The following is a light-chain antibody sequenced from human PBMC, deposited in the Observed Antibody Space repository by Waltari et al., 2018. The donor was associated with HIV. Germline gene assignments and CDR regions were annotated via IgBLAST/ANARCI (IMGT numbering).Light chain of an antibody. CDR3: FSYAGNGAYV. V-gene: IGLV2-23*02. Sequence: SALPQPASLPGSPGQAISLPSSAPRSDIRTYDLVPWFQQFPVKAPKLILYEVAARPSGVSARFSGSKSGNTASLTIAGLQAEDEADYYCFSYAGNGAYVFGTGTKVTVL. CDR1: RSDIRTYDL. CDR2: EVA. J-gene: IGLJ1*01.